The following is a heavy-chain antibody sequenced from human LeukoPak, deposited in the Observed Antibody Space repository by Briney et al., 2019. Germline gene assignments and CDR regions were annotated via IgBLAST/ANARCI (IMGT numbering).Heavy chain of an antibody. CDR3: ARGPRRVAAAGNRPGAFDI. CDR2: INHSGST. D-gene: IGHD6-13*01. Sequence: SETLSLTCAVYGGSFSGYYWSWIRQPPGKGLEWIGEINHSGSTNYNPSLKSRVTISVDTSKNQFSLKLSSVTAADTAVYYCARGPRRVAAAGNRPGAFDIWGQGTMVTVSS. CDR1: GGSFSGYY. J-gene: IGHJ3*02. V-gene: IGHV4-34*01.